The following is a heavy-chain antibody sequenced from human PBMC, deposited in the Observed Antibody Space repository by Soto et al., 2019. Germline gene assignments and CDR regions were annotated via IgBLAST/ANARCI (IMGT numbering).Heavy chain of an antibody. Sequence: GGSQRLSSTASGCTIRDAWINWVRQAPGMGLEWVGRIKSIRDGGTTDFAAPVKARFAISRDDSKNMVYLQINSLNTEDTAVYYCSTDSHFSSVFVRHDYWGHGTLVTVSS. CDR2: IKSIRDGGTT. CDR3: STDSHFSSVFVRHDY. D-gene: IGHD3-10*01. CDR1: GCTIRDAW. J-gene: IGHJ4*01. V-gene: IGHV3-15*07.